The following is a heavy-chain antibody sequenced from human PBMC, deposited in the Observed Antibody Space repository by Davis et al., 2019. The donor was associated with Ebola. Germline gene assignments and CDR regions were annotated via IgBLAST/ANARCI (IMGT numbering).Heavy chain of an antibody. Sequence: SETLSLTCTVSGGSISSGGYYWTWIRQPPGKGLEWIGEIDHNGITNYNPSLKSRVTISVDGSKNQFSLKLSSMTAADTGVYYCARGLFWSGMDVWGQGTTVTVSS. J-gene: IGHJ6*02. CDR1: GGSISSGGYY. V-gene: IGHV4-39*07. CDR3: ARGLFWSGMDV. CDR2: IDHNGIT. D-gene: IGHD1-1*01.